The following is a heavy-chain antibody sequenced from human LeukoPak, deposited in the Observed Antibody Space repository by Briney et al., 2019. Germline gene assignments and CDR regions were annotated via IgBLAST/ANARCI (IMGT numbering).Heavy chain of an antibody. V-gene: IGHV3-30*01. J-gene: IGHJ6*03. CDR2: ISYDGSNK. Sequence: PGGSLRLSCAASGFTFSSYAMHWVRQAPGKGLEWVAVISYDGSNKYYADSVKGRFTISRDNSKNTLYLQMNSPRAEDTAVYYCAREIHTHRGCSSTSCPYYYYYYMDVWGKGTTVTVSS. CDR3: AREIHTHRGCSSTSCPYYYYYYMDV. CDR1: GFTFSSYA. D-gene: IGHD2-2*01.